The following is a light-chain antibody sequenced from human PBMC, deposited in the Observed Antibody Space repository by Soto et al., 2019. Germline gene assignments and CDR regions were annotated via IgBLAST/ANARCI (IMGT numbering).Light chain of an antibody. Sequence: QSALTQPASVSGSPGQSITISCTGTRSDVGRYNYVSWYQQHPGKAPKLLIYEVTYRPSGVSTRFSASKSGSTASLTISGIQAEDEADYYCSSYSTTSGRHVLFGGGTKLTVL. CDR1: RSDVGRYNY. V-gene: IGLV2-14*01. CDR2: EVT. J-gene: IGLJ2*01. CDR3: SSYSTTSGRHVL.